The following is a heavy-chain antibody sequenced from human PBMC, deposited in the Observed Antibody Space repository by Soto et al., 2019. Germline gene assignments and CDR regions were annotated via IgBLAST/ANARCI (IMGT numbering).Heavy chain of an antibody. Sequence: VQLVESGGGLVQPGGSLRLSCAASGFTFSSYSMNWVRQAPGKGLEWVSYISSSSSTIYYADSVKGRFTISRDNAKNSLYLQMNSLRAEDTAVYYCARDAAAAGTPFDYWGQGTLVTVSS. D-gene: IGHD6-13*01. CDR2: ISSSSSTI. CDR1: GFTFSSYS. V-gene: IGHV3-48*01. J-gene: IGHJ4*02. CDR3: ARDAAAAGTPFDY.